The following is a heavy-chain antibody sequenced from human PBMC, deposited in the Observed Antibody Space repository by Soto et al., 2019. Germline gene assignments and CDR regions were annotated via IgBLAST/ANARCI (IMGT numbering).Heavy chain of an antibody. CDR3: ARDGSSSYAFDI. CDR2: IYSGGST. D-gene: IGHD6-13*01. CDR1: GFTVSSNY. J-gene: IGHJ3*02. V-gene: IGHV3-53*01. Sequence: GGSLRLSCAASGFTVSSNYMSWVRQAPGKGLEWGSVIYSGGSTYYADSVKGRFTISRDNSKITLYLQMNSLRAEDTAVYYCARDGSSSYAFDIWGQGTMVTVSS.